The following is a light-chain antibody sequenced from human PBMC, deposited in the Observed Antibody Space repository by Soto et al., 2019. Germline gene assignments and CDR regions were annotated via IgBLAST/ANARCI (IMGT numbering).Light chain of an antibody. Sequence: DIVMTQSPDSLSLSPGERVTLSCRASQSVSSDLAWYQQKPGQSPRLLIYGASTRATGIPARFSGSGSGTEFTLTISSLQSADFAVYYCQQYTNWPLIFGQGTRLEIK. CDR1: QSVSSD. J-gene: IGKJ5*01. CDR2: GAS. V-gene: IGKV3-15*01. CDR3: QQYTNWPLI.